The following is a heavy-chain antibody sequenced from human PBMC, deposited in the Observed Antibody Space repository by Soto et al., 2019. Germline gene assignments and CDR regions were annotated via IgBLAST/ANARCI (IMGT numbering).Heavy chain of an antibody. V-gene: IGHV4-34*01. J-gene: IGHJ4*02. CDR3: ARGGSIVVMTAPYYFDY. D-gene: IGHD2-21*02. CDR2: INHSGST. Sequence: LSLTCAVYGGSFSGYYWSWIRQPPGKGLEWIGEINHSGSTNYNPSLKSRVTISVDTSKNQFSLKLSSVTAADTAVYYRARGGSIVVMTAPYYFDYWGQGTLVTVSS. CDR1: GGSFSGYY.